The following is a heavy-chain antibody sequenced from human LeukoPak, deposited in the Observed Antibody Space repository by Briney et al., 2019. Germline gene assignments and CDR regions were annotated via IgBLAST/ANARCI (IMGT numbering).Heavy chain of an antibody. V-gene: IGHV3-21*04. CDR1: GFTFSSYS. CDR3: AKDSSIAATNWFDP. J-gene: IGHJ5*02. D-gene: IGHD6-13*01. Sequence: GGSLRLSCAASGFTFSSYSMNWVRQAPGKGLEWVSSISSSSSYIYYADSVKGRFTISRDNSKNTLYLQMNSLRAEDTAVYYCAKDSSIAATNWFDPWGQGTLVTVSS. CDR2: ISSSSSYI.